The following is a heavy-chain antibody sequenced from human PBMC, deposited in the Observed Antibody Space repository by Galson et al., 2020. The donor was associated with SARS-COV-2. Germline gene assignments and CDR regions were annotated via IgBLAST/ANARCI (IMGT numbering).Heavy chain of an antibody. D-gene: IGHD1-1*01. Sequence: SETLSLTCTVSGGSISSSRDYWGWIRQPPGKGLEWIASINYSGTTYYNMSLKSRVTISVDTSKNQFSLKLSSVTAADTAVYYCARDRIQLWSVIDSWGQGTLVTVSS. J-gene: IGHJ4*02. CDR2: INYSGTT. CDR3: ARDRIQLWSVIDS. CDR1: GGSISSSRDY. V-gene: IGHV4-39*07.